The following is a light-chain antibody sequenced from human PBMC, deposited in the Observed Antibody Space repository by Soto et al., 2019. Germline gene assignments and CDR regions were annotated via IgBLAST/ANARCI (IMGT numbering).Light chain of an antibody. J-gene: IGKJ1*01. CDR1: QSVSSY. CDR2: GAS. V-gene: IGKV3-20*01. CDR3: QQYGSSPRT. Sequence: EFVWTQSPATLSLSPGERATLSCRASQSVSSYLAWYQQKPGQAPRLLIYGASIRATGIPDRFSGSGSGTDFTLTITRLEPEDFAVYYCQQYGSSPRTFGQGTKVDIK.